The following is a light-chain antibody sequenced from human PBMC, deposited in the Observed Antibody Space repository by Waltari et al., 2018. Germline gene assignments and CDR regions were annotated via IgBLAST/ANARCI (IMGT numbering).Light chain of an antibody. CDR1: SRDVWSYNL. J-gene: IGLJ1*01. Sequence: QSALTQPASVSGSPGQSITFSRTGTSRDVWSYNLVSWFQPHPGKAPKLPIYDVNKRPSGVSPRFSGSKSGNTASLTISGLLAEDEADYYCCSYAGDRNLYVFGSGTKVTVL. CDR3: CSYAGDRNLYV. V-gene: IGLV2-23*02. CDR2: DVN.